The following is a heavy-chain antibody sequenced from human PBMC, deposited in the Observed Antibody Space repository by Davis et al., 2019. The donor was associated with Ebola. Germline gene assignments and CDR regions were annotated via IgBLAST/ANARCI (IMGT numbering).Heavy chain of an antibody. CDR1: GGSISSGGYY. CDR3: ARAGGGWYNFDY. J-gene: IGHJ4*02. Sequence: MPSETLSLTCTVSGGSISSGGYYWSWIRQHPGKGLEWIGYIYYSGSTYYNPSLKSRVTISVDTSKNQFSLKLSSVTAADTAVYYCARAGGGWYNFDYWGQGTLVTVSS. D-gene: IGHD6-19*01. CDR2: IYYSGST. V-gene: IGHV4-31*03.